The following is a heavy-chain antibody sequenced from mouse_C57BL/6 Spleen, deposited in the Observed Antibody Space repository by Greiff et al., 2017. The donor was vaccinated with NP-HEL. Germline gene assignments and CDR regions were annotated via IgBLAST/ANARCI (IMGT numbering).Heavy chain of an antibody. J-gene: IGHJ3*01. CDR2: ISSGSSTI. Sequence: EVQLVESGGGLVKPGGSLKLSCAASGFTFSDYGMHWVRQAPEKGLEWVAYISSGSSTIYYADTVKGRFTISRDNAKNTLFLQMTSLRSEDTAMYYCARGGYEAWFAYWGQGTLVTVSA. CDR3: ARGGYEAWFAY. CDR1: GFTFSDYG. D-gene: IGHD2-2*01. V-gene: IGHV5-17*01.